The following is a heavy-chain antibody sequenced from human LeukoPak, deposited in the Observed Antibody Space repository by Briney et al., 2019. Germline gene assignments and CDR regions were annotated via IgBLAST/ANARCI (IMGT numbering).Heavy chain of an antibody. Sequence: ASVKVSCKTSGYTFSAFYIHWVRQVPGQGLEWMGWLRPDTDATNFAQNFLGRVTMTGDTSISTAYMELSRLSPDDTAVYYCARVDTVGTVNPFYWGQGTLVTVSS. V-gene: IGHV1-2*02. CDR3: ARVDTVGTVNPFY. J-gene: IGHJ4*02. CDR1: GYTFSAFY. D-gene: IGHD5-12*01. CDR2: LRPDTDAT.